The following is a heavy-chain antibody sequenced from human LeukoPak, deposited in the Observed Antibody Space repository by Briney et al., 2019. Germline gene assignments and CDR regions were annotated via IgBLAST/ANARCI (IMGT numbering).Heavy chain of an antibody. J-gene: IGHJ4*02. V-gene: IGHV1-2*02. CDR2: IDPTSGDT. Sequence: GASVKVSCKASGYTFTAYYIHWVRQAPGQGLAWMGWIDPTSGDTGSAQQFQGRVTMTRDTSITTAYMELSRLKSDDTAVYYCARWGITGTNYLDYWGQGTLVTVSS. CDR1: GYTFTAYY. CDR3: ARWGITGTNYLDY. D-gene: IGHD1-7*01.